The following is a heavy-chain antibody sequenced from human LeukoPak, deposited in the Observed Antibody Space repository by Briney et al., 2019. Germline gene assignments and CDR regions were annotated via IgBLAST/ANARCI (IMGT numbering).Heavy chain of an antibody. V-gene: IGHV3-48*01. CDR1: GFTFSSYS. CDR2: ISSSSSTI. Sequence: PGGSLRLSCAASGFTFSSYSMNWVRQAPGKGLEWVSYISSSSSTIYYADSVKGRFTISRDNAKNSLYLQMNSLRAEDTAVYYCAKESGPRYSGSYFDYWGQGTLVTVSS. J-gene: IGHJ4*02. D-gene: IGHD1-26*01. CDR3: AKESGPRYSGSYFDY.